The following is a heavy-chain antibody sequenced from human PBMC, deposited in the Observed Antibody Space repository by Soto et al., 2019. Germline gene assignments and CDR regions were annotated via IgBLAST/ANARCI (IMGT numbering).Heavy chain of an antibody. CDR2: ISGSGGST. D-gene: IGHD5-18*01. J-gene: IGHJ4*02. CDR3: AQDTAMVIFEY. Sequence: GGSLRLSCAASGFTFSSYAMSWVRQAPGKGLEWVSAISGSGGSTYYADSVKGRFTISRDNSKNTLYLQMNSLRAEDTAVYYCAQDTAMVIFEYWGQGTLVTVSS. CDR1: GFTFSSYA. V-gene: IGHV3-23*01.